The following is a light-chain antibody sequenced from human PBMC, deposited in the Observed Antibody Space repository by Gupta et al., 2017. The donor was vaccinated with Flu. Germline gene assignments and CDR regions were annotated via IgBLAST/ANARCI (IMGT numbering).Light chain of an antibody. CDR2: GAS. J-gene: IGKJ2*01. V-gene: IGKV3-20*01. Sequence: IVLTQSPGTLSLAPGERATLSCRASQSVTSNYLAWYQQKPGQAPILLIYGASSRATGIPDRFSGSGSGTDFTLTISRLEPEDFAVYYCQQYGTSRNTFGQGTKLEIK. CDR3: QQYGTSRNT. CDR1: QSVTSNY.